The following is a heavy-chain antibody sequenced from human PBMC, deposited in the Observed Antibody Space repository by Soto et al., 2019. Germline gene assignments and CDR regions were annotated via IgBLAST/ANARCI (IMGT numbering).Heavy chain of an antibody. D-gene: IGHD2-15*01. CDR3: AKVVVGATSHSDFDS. V-gene: IGHV4-39*01. Sequence: SETLSLTCTVSGGSIANNNYFWGWVRQPPGKGLEWIGSAAFSGGTYKNPSLKSRVTVSVDTSKNQFSLKLTSVTAADTAVYYCAKVVVGATSHSDFDSWGQGTLVTVSS. J-gene: IGHJ4*02. CDR1: GGSIANNNYF. CDR2: AAFSGGT.